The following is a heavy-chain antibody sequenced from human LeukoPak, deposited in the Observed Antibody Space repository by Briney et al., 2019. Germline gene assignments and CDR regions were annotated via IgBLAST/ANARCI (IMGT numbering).Heavy chain of an antibody. V-gene: IGHV4-4*02. J-gene: IGHJ4*02. CDR2: IYHSGST. CDR3: ARSYYDSSGYYYGPGPSQHSPFDY. D-gene: IGHD3-22*01. CDR1: GGSISSSNW. Sequence: PSGTLSLTCAVSGGSISSSNWWSWVRQPPGKGLEWIGEIYHSGSTNYNPSLKSRVTISVDKSKNQFSLRLSSVTAADTAVYYCARSYYDSSGYYYGPGPSQHSPFDYWGQGTLVTVSS.